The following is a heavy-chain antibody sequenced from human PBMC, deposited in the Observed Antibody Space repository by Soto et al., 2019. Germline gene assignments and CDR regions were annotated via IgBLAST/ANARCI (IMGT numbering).Heavy chain of an antibody. Sequence: ASVKVSCKASGYTFTGYYMHWVRHAPGQGLEWMGWINPNSGGTNYAQKFQGWVTMTRDTSISTAYMELSRLRSDDTAVYYCARAMVRGVNVVGYGMEVWGQGTTVTVSS. D-gene: IGHD3-10*01. CDR1: GYTFTGYY. CDR2: INPNSGGT. CDR3: ARAMVRGVNVVGYGMEV. J-gene: IGHJ6*02. V-gene: IGHV1-2*04.